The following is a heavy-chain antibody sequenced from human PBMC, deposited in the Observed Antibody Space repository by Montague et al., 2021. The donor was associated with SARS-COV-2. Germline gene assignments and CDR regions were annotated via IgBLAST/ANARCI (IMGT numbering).Heavy chain of an antibody. D-gene: IGHD3-10*01. Sequence: SLRLSCAASGFTFDDYGMSWVRQAPGKGLEWVSGIIRNGVMTGYADSVKGRFTISRDNAKKIVYLQMSSLRAEDTALYYCTRGFRGGTFDCWGQGTLVTVSS. V-gene: IGHV3-20*04. CDR3: TRGFRGGTFDC. CDR2: IIRNGVMT. J-gene: IGHJ4*02. CDR1: GFTFDDYG.